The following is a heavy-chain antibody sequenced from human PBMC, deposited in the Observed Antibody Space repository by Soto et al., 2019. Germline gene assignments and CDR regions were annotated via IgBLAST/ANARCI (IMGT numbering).Heavy chain of an antibody. CDR1: GYTFTSYG. CDR2: ISAYNGNT. CDR3: ARPSEYSYGYSYGMDV. J-gene: IGHJ6*02. Sequence: ASVKVSCKASGYTFTSYGISWVRQAPGQGLEWMGWISAYNGNTNYAQKLQGRVTMTTDTSTSTAYMELRSLRSDDTAVYYCARPSEYSYGYSYGMDVWGQGTTVTVSS. D-gene: IGHD5-18*01. V-gene: IGHV1-18*04.